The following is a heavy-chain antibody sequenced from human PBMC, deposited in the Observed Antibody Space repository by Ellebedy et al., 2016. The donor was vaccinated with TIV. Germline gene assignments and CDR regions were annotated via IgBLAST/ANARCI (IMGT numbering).Heavy chain of an antibody. CDR1: GGTFSSYA. J-gene: IGHJ4*02. V-gene: IGHV1-69*04. CDR3: ARDYLSSGSVDY. Sequence: AASVKVSCKASGGTFSSYAIRWVRQAPGQGLEWMGRIIPILGIANYAQKFQGRVTITADKSTSTAYMELSSLRSEDTAVYYCARDYLSSGSVDYWGQGTLVTVSS. D-gene: IGHD6-19*01. CDR2: IIPILGIA.